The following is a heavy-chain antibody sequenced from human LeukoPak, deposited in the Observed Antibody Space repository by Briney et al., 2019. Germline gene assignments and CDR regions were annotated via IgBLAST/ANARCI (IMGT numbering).Heavy chain of an antibody. CDR1: GYSISTGYY. CDR3: ARVLSDSSGYNFEY. D-gene: IGHD5-18*01. Sequence: SETLSLTCTVSGYSISTGYYWGWIRQPPGKGLQWIGSIYRTGSTYYNPSLKSRVTISVDTSKNQFSLNLNSLTAADTAIYYCARVLSDSSGYNFEYWGQGTLVTVSS. CDR2: IYRTGST. V-gene: IGHV4-38-2*02. J-gene: IGHJ4*02.